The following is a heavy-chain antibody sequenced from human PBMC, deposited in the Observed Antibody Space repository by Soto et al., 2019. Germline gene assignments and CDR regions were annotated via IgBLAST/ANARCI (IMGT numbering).Heavy chain of an antibody. CDR1: GNIFSSYA. CDR2: ISGYNGNT. J-gene: IGHJ3*02. CDR3: ELGIEPNNAFDI. Sequence: ASVKVSCKASGNIFSSYAISWVRQAPGQGFEWMGWISGYNGNTHYAQNLQGRVIMTTDTPTSTVHMEMRSLRSDDTAVYYSELGIEPNNAFDIGGQGKMATVSS. V-gene: IGHV1-18*01. D-gene: IGHD6-13*01.